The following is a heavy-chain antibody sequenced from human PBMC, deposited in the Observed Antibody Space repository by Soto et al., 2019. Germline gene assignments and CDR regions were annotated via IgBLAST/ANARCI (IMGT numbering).Heavy chain of an antibody. CDR3: VRDGTKTLRDWFDP. J-gene: IGHJ5*02. V-gene: IGHV4-4*07. Sequence: SETLSLTCTVSCASISGFYWSWIRKSAGKGLEWIGRIYATGTTDYNPSLKSRVMMSVDTSKKQFSLKLRSVTAADTAVYYCVRDGTKTLRDWFDPWGHGVSVTVSS. CDR2: IYATGTT. CDR1: CASISGFY. D-gene: IGHD1-1*01.